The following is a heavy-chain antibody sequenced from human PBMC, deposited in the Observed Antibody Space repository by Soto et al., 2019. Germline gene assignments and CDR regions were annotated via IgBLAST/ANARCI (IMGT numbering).Heavy chain of an antibody. D-gene: IGHD1-26*01. J-gene: IGHJ4*02. CDR3: ARGVGSSPPQY. CDR2: IYASGSP. Sequence: SETLSLTCTISGGSVSVYYWSWIRQSTGQGLEWIGYIYASGSPYYNPSLRSRVTISADTSKNQISLKLTSPTAANTAVYYCARGVGSSPPQYWGRGTLVTVSS. CDR1: GGSVSVYY. V-gene: IGHV4-59*02.